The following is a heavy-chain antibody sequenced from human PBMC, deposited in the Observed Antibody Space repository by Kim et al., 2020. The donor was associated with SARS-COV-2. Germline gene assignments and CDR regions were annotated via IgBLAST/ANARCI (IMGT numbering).Heavy chain of an antibody. CDR2: ISSSSSYI. J-gene: IGHJ4*02. V-gene: IGHV3-21*01. CDR3: ARDYPPFDWFPREKYYFDY. CDR1: GFTFSSYS. Sequence: GGSLRLSCAASGFTFSSYSMNWVRQAPGKGLEWVSSISSSSSYIYYADSVKGRFTISRDNAKNSLYLQMNSLRAEDTAVYYCARDYPPFDWFPREKYYFDYWGQGTLVTVSS. D-gene: IGHD3-9*01.